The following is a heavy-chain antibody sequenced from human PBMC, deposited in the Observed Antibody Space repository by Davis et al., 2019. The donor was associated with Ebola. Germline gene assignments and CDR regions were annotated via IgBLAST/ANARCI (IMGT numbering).Heavy chain of an antibody. V-gene: IGHV3-21*01. CDR3: ARQAARPDY. Sequence: GGSLRLSCAASGFTFSGSAMHWVRQAPGKGLEWVSSISSSSSYIYYADSVKGRFTISRDNAKNSLYLQMNSLRAEDTAVYYCARQAARPDYWGQGTLVTVSS. D-gene: IGHD6-6*01. J-gene: IGHJ4*02. CDR2: ISSSSSYI. CDR1: GFTFSGSA.